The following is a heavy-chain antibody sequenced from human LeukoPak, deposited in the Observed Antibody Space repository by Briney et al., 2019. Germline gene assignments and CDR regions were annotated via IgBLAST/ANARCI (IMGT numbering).Heavy chain of an antibody. CDR3: AKRGVDTTMVVWGNYYYFDY. CDR2: ISAGGGST. V-gene: IGHV3-23*01. J-gene: IGHJ4*02. CDR1: GLTFSDYS. D-gene: IGHD5-18*01. Sequence: GGSLRLSCAASGLTFSDYSMTWVRQAPGKGLFWVSGISAGGGSTYYADSVKGRFSISRDNSRNTLYLQMNSLRAEDTAVYYCAKRGVDTTMVVWGNYYYFDYWGQGTLVTVSS.